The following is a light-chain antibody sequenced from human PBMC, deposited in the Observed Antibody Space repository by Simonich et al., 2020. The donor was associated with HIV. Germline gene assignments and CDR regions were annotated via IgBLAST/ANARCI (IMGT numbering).Light chain of an antibody. CDR2: EIF. CDR1: RSLLYSDGKTY. Sequence: EILMTQTPLSLSVTPGQPASISCNSSRSLLYSDGKTYLYWYLQKPGQSTQPLIYEIFNRFSGVPDRFSGSGSGTDFTLKISRVEAEDVGVYYCMQSIQLPRTFGQGTKVEIK. V-gene: IGKV2D-29*02. CDR3: MQSIQLPRT. J-gene: IGKJ1*01.